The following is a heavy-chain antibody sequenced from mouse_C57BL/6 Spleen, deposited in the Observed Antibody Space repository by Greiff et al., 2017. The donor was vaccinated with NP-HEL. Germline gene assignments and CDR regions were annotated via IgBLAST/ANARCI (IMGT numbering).Heavy chain of an antibody. CDR3: ARKEGNFDY. D-gene: IGHD2-14*01. CDR1: GYAFSSSW. J-gene: IGHJ2*01. CDR2: IYPGDGDT. Sequence: QVQLQQSGPELVKPGASVKISCKASGYAFSSSWMNWVKQRPGKGLEWIGRIYPGDGDTNYNGKFKGKATLTADKSSSTAYMQLSSLTSGDSAVYFCARKEGNFDYWGQGTTLTVSS. V-gene: IGHV1-82*01.